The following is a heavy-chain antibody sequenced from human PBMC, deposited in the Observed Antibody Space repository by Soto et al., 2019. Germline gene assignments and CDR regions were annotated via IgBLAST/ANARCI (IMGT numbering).Heavy chain of an antibody. D-gene: IGHD6-19*01. Sequence: QVQLVESGGGVVQPGRSLRLSCAASGFTFSSYGMHWVRQAPGKGLEWVAVISYDGSNKYYADSVKGRFTISRDNSKNTLYLQMNSLRAEDTAVYYCAKDRFRIAVAAHFVYWGQGTLVTVSS. CDR1: GFTFSSYG. J-gene: IGHJ4*02. V-gene: IGHV3-30*18. CDR2: ISYDGSNK. CDR3: AKDRFRIAVAAHFVY.